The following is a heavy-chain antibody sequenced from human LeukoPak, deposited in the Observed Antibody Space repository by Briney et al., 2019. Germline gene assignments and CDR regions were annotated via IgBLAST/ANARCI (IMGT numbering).Heavy chain of an antibody. V-gene: IGHV3-15*01. J-gene: IGHJ4*02. CDR2: IKSSTDGGTV. CDR3: TTAERRYYSHDF. CDR1: GLSFSTAW. D-gene: IGHD3-10*01. Sequence: GGSLRLSCTVSGLSFSTAWISWIRQAPGKGLGWVGRIKSSTDGGTVNYAAPVEGRFTISRDDSKNTVFLQMNSLETEDTAMYFCTTAERRYYSHDFWGQGTLVTVSS.